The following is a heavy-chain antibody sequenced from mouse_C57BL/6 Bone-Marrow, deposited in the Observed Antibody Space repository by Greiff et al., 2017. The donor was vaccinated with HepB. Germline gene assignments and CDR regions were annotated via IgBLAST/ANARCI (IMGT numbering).Heavy chain of an antibody. CDR1: GYTFTSYW. J-gene: IGHJ3*01. V-gene: IGHV1-50*01. CDR3: AGGGYWFAY. Sequence: QVQLQQPGAELVKPGASVKLSCKASGYTFTSYWMQWVKQRPGQGLEWIGEIDPSDSYTNYNQKFKGKATLTVDTSSSTAYMQLSSLTSEDSAVYYCAGGGYWFAYWGQGTLVTVSA. D-gene: IGHD3-2*02. CDR2: IDPSDSYT.